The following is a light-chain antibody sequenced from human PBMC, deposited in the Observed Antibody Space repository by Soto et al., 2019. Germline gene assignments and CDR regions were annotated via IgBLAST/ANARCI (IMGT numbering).Light chain of an antibody. CDR2: GAS. CDR1: KRVSSNY. V-gene: IGKV3-20*01. J-gene: IGKJ5*01. Sequence: EIVLTQSPDTLSLSPGESATLSCRASKRVSSNYLAWYQQKPGQAPRLLIYGASSRATCVPDRFSGSGSGTAFTLTISRLEPEDFAVFYCQRYHNSITFGQGTRLEIE. CDR3: QRYHNSIT.